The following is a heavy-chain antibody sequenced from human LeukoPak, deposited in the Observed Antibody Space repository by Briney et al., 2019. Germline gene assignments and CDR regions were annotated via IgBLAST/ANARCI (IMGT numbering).Heavy chain of an antibody. J-gene: IGHJ6*03. CDR2: IYTSGSS. CDR1: GGSISSSY. Sequence: SETLSLTCTVSGGSISSSYWSWIRQSAGKGLEWIGRIYTSGSSNYNPSLKSRITMSVDTSKSEFSLKLTSVTAADTAVYYCARGGSFLYDYYMDVWGKGATVTVSS. V-gene: IGHV4-4*07. CDR3: ARGGSFLYDYYMDV. D-gene: IGHD1-26*01.